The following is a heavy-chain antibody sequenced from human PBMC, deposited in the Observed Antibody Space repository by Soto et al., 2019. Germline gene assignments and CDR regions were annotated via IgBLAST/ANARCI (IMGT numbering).Heavy chain of an antibody. CDR2: IIPVFGTA. V-gene: IGHV1-69*12. CDR3: ARGDATKIVVTTYYGMDV. CDR1: GGSLSNYG. D-gene: IGHD4-17*01. Sequence: QVQLVQSGAEVKKPGSSVKVSCKASGGSLSNYGISWVRQAPGQGLEWMGGIIPVFGTANYAQKFQGRVTITADESTNIVYMDVTSLRSTDTAVYYCARGDATKIVVTTYYGMDVWGQGTTVTVSS. J-gene: IGHJ6*02.